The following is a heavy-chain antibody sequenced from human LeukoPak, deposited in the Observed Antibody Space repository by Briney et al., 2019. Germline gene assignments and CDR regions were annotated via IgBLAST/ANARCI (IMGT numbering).Heavy chain of an antibody. CDR2: ISSSGSTI. CDR1: GFTFSSYE. CDR3: ARAFQELPQLYYYYYMDV. J-gene: IGHJ6*03. D-gene: IGHD6-13*01. V-gene: IGHV3-48*03. Sequence: GGSLRLSCAASGFTFSSYEMNWVRQAPGKGLEWVSYISSSGSTIYYADSVKGRFTISRDNAKNSLYLQMNRPRAEDTAVYYCARAFQELPQLYYYYYMDVWGKGTTVTVSS.